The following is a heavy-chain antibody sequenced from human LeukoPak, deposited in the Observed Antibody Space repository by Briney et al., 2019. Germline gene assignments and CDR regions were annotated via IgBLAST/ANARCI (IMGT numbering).Heavy chain of an antibody. V-gene: IGHV4-61*01. CDR2: KYYSGST. J-gene: IGHJ4*02. CDR1: GVSINTCCYY. CDR3: ARGRSYGFNFDS. Sequence: SETLSLTCDVSGVSINTCCYYWTWIRQPPGKGLEWIGYKYYSGSTRYNSSLRSRLTISLDSSKNQFSLRLTSVTAADTAVYYCARGRSYGFNFDSWGPGTLVIVSS. D-gene: IGHD5-18*01.